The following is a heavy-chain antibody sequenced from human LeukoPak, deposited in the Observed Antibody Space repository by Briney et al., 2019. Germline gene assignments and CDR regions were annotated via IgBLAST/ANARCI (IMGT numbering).Heavy chain of an antibody. Sequence: PSETLPLTCTVSGGSVSSGSYYWSWIRQPPGKGLEWIGEIHHPGSTHYNPSLKSRVSMSLDKSKNQFSLSLNSVTAADAAVYYCATYADSSGYRFDYWGPGTLVTVSS. D-gene: IGHD3-22*01. J-gene: IGHJ4*02. V-gene: IGHV4-61*01. CDR2: IHHPGST. CDR1: GGSVSSGSYY. CDR3: ATYADSSGYRFDY.